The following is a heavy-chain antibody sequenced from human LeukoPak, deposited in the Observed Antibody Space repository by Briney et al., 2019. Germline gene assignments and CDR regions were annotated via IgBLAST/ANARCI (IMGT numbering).Heavy chain of an antibody. CDR3: ARGAKLRFLEWLARDYYYYMDV. CDR1: GGSISSYY. Sequence: SETLSLTYTVSGGSISSYYWSWIRQPPGKGLEWIGYIYYSGSTNYNPSLKSRVTISVDTSKNQFSLKLSSVTAADTAVYYCARGAKLRFLEWLARDYYYYMDVWGKGTTVTVSS. J-gene: IGHJ6*03. CDR2: IYYSGST. V-gene: IGHV4-59*01. D-gene: IGHD3-3*01.